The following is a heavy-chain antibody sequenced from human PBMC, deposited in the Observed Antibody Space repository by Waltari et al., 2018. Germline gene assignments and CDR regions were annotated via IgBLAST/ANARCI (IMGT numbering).Heavy chain of an antibody. CDR1: GFPFSDHS. Sequence: ELQLVESGGDLVQPGGSLRLPCAASGFPFSDHSMAGVRQAPGEGLEWVGRIKNRAHHYTTEYAASVRGRFNISRDDSKNLLYLQMNSLTTMDTAVYYCAQYYVGFWGPGSVVTVSS. D-gene: IGHD1-26*01. CDR3: AQYYVGF. CDR2: IKNRAHHYTT. J-gene: IGHJ4*02. V-gene: IGHV3-72*01.